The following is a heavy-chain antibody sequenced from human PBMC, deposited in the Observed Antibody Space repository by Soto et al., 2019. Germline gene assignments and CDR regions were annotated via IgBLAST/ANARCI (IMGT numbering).Heavy chain of an antibody. Sequence: QMQLVQSGPEVKKPGTSVKVSCKASGFTFTSSAVQWVRQARGQRLEWIGWIVVGSGNTNYAQKFQERVTITRDMATSTAYMELSSLRSEDTAVYYCAADRLYYCVSSGYSLEGFDPWGQGALVTVSS. CDR2: IVVGSGNT. CDR1: GFTFTSSA. D-gene: IGHD3-22*01. J-gene: IGHJ5*02. V-gene: IGHV1-58*01. CDR3: AADRLYYCVSSGYSLEGFDP.